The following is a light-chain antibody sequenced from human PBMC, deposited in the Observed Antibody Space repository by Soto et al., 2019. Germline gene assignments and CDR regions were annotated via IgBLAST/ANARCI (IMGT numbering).Light chain of an antibody. CDR3: QHYGGSPPNT. V-gene: IGKV3D-20*01. Sequence: EPVLTQSPAPLSLSPGERATLSCGASQSVSNSYLAWYQQKPGLAPRLLIYDASSRATGIPDRFSGSGSGTDFTLTITRLEPEDFAVYYCQHYGGSPPNTFGQGTKLEIK. J-gene: IGKJ2*01. CDR1: QSVSNSY. CDR2: DAS.